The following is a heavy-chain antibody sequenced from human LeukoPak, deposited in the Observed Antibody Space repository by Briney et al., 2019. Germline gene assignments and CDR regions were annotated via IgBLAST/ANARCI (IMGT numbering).Heavy chain of an antibody. J-gene: IGHJ4*02. D-gene: IGHD1-26*01. CDR2: ISSSSSTI. CDR3: ARDKEGGSST. V-gene: IGHV3-48*01. Sequence: GGSLRLSCAASGFTFSSYSMNWVRQAPGEGLEWVSYISSSSSTIYYADSVKGRFTISRDNAKNSLYLQMNSLRAEDTAVYYCARDKEGGSSTWGQGTLVPVSS. CDR1: GFTFSSYS.